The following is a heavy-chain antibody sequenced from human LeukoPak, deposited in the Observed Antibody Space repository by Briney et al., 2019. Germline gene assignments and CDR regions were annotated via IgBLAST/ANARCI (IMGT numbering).Heavy chain of an antibody. CDR3: AKAYASGTYYIDY. CDR2: ISGSGGRT. V-gene: IGHV3-23*01. Sequence: GGSLRLSRAASGFTFSRYAMSWVRAAPGKRLECVSDISGSGGRTHSAHSVKGRFTISRDNSKNTLYLQMNSLRGEDTALYYCAKAYASGTYYIDYWGEETLVTVSS. CDR1: GFTFSRYA. D-gene: IGHD3-10*01. J-gene: IGHJ4*02.